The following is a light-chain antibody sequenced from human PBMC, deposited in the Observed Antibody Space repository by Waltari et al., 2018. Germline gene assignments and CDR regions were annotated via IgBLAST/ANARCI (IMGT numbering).Light chain of an antibody. Sequence: QSRLHSNGYNYLDWDLQKPGQSPQLLIYLGSNRASGGPDRFSGRGSGTDFTLKISRVEAEDVWVYYCMQALQTAWTFGQGTKVEIK. CDR3: MQALQTAWT. CDR1: QSRLHSNGYNY. J-gene: IGKJ1*01. CDR2: LGS. V-gene: IGKV2-28*01.